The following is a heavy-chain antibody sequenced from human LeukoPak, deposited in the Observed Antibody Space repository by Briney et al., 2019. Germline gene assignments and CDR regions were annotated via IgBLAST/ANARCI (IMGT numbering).Heavy chain of an antibody. Sequence: GGTLRLSCEASGFTFSTYGINWVRQAPGKGLEWVSAISGGGGSTYYADSVKGGFTISRDNSKNSLYLQMNSLRAEDTAVYYCAELGITMIGGVWGKGTTVTISS. V-gene: IGHV3-23*01. J-gene: IGHJ6*04. CDR2: ISGGGGST. CDR3: AELGITMIGGV. D-gene: IGHD3-10*02. CDR1: GFTFSTYG.